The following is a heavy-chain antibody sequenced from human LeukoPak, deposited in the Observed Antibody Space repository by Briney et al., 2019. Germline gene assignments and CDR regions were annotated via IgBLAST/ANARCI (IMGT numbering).Heavy chain of an antibody. CDR3: ARLGCSGGSCYIDY. D-gene: IGHD2-15*01. J-gene: IGHJ4*02. V-gene: IGHV4-61*08. CDR2: IYYSGST. Sequence: SETLSLTCTVSGGSISSGGHYWSWIRQPPGKGLEWVAYIYYSGSTNYNPSLKSRVTISVDTSKNQFSLKLSSVTAADTAVYYCARLGCSGGSCYIDYWGQGTLVTVSS. CDR1: GGSISSGGHY.